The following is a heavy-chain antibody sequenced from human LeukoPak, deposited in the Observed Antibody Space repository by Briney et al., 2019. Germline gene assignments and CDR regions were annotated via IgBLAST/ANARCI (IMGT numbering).Heavy chain of an antibody. CDR2: IHYTGRT. D-gene: IGHD3-22*01. J-gene: IGHJ4*02. V-gene: IGHV4-59*13. CDR1: RGSISTYY. CDR3: ARGRPDPQNSDYWDY. Sequence: SDTLALTGTISRGSISTYYWSWIRQTPATRLEYIGNIHYTGRTRYNPSLESRVTMSLHTPKNEVSLRLTSMTAADSAVYYCARGRPDPQNSDYWDYWGQGILVTVSS.